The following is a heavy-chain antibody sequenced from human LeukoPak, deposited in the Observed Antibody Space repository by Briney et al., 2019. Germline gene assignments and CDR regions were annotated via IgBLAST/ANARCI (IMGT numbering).Heavy chain of an antibody. CDR1: GGSISSSSYY. D-gene: IGHD3-22*01. CDR2: IYYSGST. V-gene: IGHV4-61*05. Sequence: SETLSLTCTVSGGSISSSSYYWGWIRQPLGKGLEWIGYIYYSGSTNYNPSLKSRVTISVDTSKNQFSLKLSSVTAADTAVYYCARQSHYYDSSGSTGEFDYWGQGTLVTVSS. J-gene: IGHJ4*02. CDR3: ARQSHYYDSSGSTGEFDY.